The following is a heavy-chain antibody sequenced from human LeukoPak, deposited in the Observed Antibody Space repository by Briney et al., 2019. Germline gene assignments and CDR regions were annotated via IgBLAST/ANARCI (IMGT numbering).Heavy chain of an antibody. CDR1: GFTFSDYY. Sequence: PRGSLRLSCAASGFTFSDYYMSWIRQAPGKGLERVSDISSGSSYTNYAESVQGRFSISRDNAKNSLFLQMTSLRVEEAAVYYCAKTKRYCSGGSCYWPSDFWGQGTLVTVSS. CDR2: ISSGSSYT. J-gene: IGHJ4*02. V-gene: IGHV3-11*03. CDR3: AKTKRYCSGGSCYWPSDF. D-gene: IGHD2-15*01.